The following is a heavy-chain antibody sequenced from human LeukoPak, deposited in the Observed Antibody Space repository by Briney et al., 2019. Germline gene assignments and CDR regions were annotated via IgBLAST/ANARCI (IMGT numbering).Heavy chain of an antibody. J-gene: IGHJ4*02. CDR3: AKDRAIVVVALDY. CDR2: ISGSGGST. V-gene: IGHV3-23*01. D-gene: IGHD2-2*01. CDR1: GFTFSSYA. Sequence: PGGSLRLSCAASGFTFSSYAMSWVRQAPGKGLEWVSAISGSGGSTYYAGSVKGRFTISRDNSKNTLYLQMNSLRAEDTAVYYCAKDRAIVVVALDYWGQGTLVTVSS.